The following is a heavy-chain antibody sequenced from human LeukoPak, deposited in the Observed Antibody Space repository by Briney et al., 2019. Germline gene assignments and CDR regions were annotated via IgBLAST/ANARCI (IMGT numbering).Heavy chain of an antibody. CDR3: GLLRYFDWFPRANFDY. Sequence: SVKVSCKASGGTFSSYAISWVRQAPGQGLEWMGGIIPIFGTANYAQKFQGRVTITADKSTSTAYMELSSLRSEDTAVCYCGLLRYFDWFPRANFDYWGQGTLVTVSS. D-gene: IGHD3-9*01. CDR2: IIPIFGTA. CDR1: GGTFSSYA. V-gene: IGHV1-69*06. J-gene: IGHJ4*02.